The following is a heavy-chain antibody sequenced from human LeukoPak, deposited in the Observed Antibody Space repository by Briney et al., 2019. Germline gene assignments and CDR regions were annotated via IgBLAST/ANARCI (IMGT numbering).Heavy chain of an antibody. CDR2: ISSDNTYT. Sequence: GGSLRLSCAASGFTFNDYHMSWIRQAPGKGLEWVACISSDNTYTDYADSVKGRFTISRDNPKKSLYLQMNSLRDEETAVYYCATSYFDSSGYLQYFDDWGQGTLVTVSS. CDR3: ATSYFDSSGYLQYFDD. D-gene: IGHD3-22*01. V-gene: IGHV3-11*06. CDR1: GFTFNDYH. J-gene: IGHJ4*02.